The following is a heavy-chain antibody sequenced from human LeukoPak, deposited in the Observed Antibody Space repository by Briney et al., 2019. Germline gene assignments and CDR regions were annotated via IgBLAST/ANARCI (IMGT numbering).Heavy chain of an antibody. CDR2: MSYSGSS. J-gene: IGHJ4*02. V-gene: IGHV4-59*01. Sequence: SETLSLTCTVSGGSISSYYWSWIRQPPGKGLEWIGYMSYSGSSNYNPSLRSRVTISVDASKKQFSLKLSSVTAADTAVYYCARDGYSDSSGYDYPPSVWGQGTLVTVS. CDR1: GGSISSYY. CDR3: ARDGYSDSSGYDYPPSV. D-gene: IGHD3-22*01.